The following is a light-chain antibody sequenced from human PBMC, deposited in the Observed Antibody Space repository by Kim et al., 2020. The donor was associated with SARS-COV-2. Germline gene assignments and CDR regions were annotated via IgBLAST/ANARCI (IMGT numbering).Light chain of an antibody. CDR3: QTWGTGIKV. CDR2: LNSDGSH. Sequence: QPVLTQSPSASASLGASVKLTCTLSSGLSSYAIAWHQQQPEKGPRYLMKLNSDGSHSKGDGIPDRFSGSSSGAERYLTISSLQSEDEADYYCQTWGTGIKVFGGGTQLTVL. V-gene: IGLV4-69*01. J-gene: IGLJ3*02. CDR1: SGLSSYA.